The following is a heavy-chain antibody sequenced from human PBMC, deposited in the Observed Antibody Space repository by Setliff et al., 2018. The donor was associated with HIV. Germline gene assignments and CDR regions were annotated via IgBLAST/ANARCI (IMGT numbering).Heavy chain of an antibody. Sequence: SETLSLTCTVSGGSISSGSYYWSWIRQPAGKGLEWIGHIYTSGSTNYNPSLKSRVTISVDMSKNQFSLKLSSVTAADTAVYYCARSLWLGDIQHWGQGTLVTVSS. J-gene: IGHJ1*01. CDR2: IYTSGST. CDR1: GGSISSGSYY. D-gene: IGHD2-21*01. CDR3: ARSLWLGDIQH. V-gene: IGHV4-61*09.